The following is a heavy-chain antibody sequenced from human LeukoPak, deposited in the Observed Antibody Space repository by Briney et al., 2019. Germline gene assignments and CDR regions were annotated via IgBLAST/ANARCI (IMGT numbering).Heavy chain of an antibody. CDR1: GGSISSGGYS. J-gene: IGHJ2*01. Sequence: SETLSLTCAVSGGSISSGGYSWSWIRQPPGKGLEWIRYIYHSGSTYYNPSLKSRVTKSVDRSKNQFSLKLSSVTAADTAVYYCARDYGGKRRHWYFDLWGRGTLVTVSS. CDR2: IYHSGST. D-gene: IGHD4-23*01. V-gene: IGHV4-30-2*01. CDR3: ARDYGGKRRHWYFDL.